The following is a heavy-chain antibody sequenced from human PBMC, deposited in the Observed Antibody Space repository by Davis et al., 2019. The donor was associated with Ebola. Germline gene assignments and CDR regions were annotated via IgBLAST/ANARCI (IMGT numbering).Heavy chain of an antibody. CDR1: GYTFKFYG. D-gene: IGHD1-26*01. J-gene: IGHJ5*02. CDR3: ARGHTNGRWDDWFDP. CDR2: ISPYSGNT. V-gene: IGHV1-18*01. Sequence: ASVKVSCKASGYTFKFYGINWVRQAPGQGLEWMGWISPYSGNTNAALKFHGRLTMTTDTSTNTAYMELRSLTSDDTAVYFCARGHTNGRWDDWFDPWGQGTLVTVSS.